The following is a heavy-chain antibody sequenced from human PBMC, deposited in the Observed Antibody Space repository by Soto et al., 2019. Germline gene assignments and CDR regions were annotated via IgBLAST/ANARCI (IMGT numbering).Heavy chain of an antibody. Sequence: GGSLRLSCAASGFTFSSYGMHCVRQAPCKGMEWVAVIWYDGSNKYYADSVKGRFTISRDNSKNTLYLQMNSLRAEDTAVYYCARDRLPAEDIVVIPAAADYYYGMDVWGQGTTVTVSS. CDR1: GFTFSSYG. J-gene: IGHJ6*02. V-gene: IGHV3-33*01. CDR2: IWYDGSNK. CDR3: ARDRLPAEDIVVIPAAADYYYGMDV. D-gene: IGHD2-2*01.